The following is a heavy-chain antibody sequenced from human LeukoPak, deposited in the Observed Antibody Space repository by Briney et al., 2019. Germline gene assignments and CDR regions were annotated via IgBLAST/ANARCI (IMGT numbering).Heavy chain of an antibody. CDR2: ISSSGSTI. CDR1: GFTFSDYY. V-gene: IGHV3-11*04. CDR3: AREYYYGSGSYSKSLGLNYYYYMDV. Sequence: GGSLRLSCAASGFTFSDYYMSWIRQAPGKGLEWVSYISSSGSTIYYADSVKGRFTISRDNAKNSLYLQMNSLRAEDTAVYYCAREYYYGSGSYSKSLGLNYYYYMDVWGKGTTVTVSS. J-gene: IGHJ6*03. D-gene: IGHD3-10*01.